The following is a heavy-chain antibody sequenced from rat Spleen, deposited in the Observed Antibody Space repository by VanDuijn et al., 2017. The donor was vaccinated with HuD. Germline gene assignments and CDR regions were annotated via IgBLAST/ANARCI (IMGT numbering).Heavy chain of an antibody. Sequence: EVQLVESEGGLVQPGRSLKLSCAASGFTLSDYVMHWIRQAPTKGLEWVTSISPSGATTNYRDSVKGRFTISRDNARGTLYLQMDSLRSEDTATYYCARQDNYGGCAYWGQGTLVTVSS. J-gene: IGHJ3*01. CDR2: ISPSGATT. CDR1: GFTLSDYV. D-gene: IGHD1-10*01. CDR3: ARQDNYGGCAY. V-gene: IGHV5-19*01.